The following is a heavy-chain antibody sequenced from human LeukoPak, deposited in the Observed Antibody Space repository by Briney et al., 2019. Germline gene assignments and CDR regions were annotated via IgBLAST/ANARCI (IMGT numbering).Heavy chain of an antibody. J-gene: IGHJ4*02. CDR2: IRSKTYGGTT. V-gene: IGHV3-49*04. CDR1: GFTFGDYP. Sequence: GVLRLPCTASGFTFGDYPMSWVRQAPGKGHEWVGFIRSKTYGGTTEYAASVKGRFTISRDDSKSIAYLQMNSLKNEDTAVYYCTKSRDGYNGGSVDYWGQGTLVTVSS. D-gene: IGHD5-24*01. CDR3: TKSRDGYNGGSVDY.